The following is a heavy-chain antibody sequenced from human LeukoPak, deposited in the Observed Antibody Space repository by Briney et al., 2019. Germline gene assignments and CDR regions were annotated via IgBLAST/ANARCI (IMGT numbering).Heavy chain of an antibody. CDR2: ISGSVGST. J-gene: IGHJ4*02. V-gene: IGHV3-23*01. Sequence: GGSLRLSCAASGFTFSTYAMGWVRQAPGKGLEWVSTISGSVGSTYYAASVKGRFTISRDNSKTTLYLQMHSLRADDTAVYYCAKGKYNWNTESFDYWGQGTLVTVSS. D-gene: IGHD1/OR15-1a*01. CDR3: AKGKYNWNTESFDY. CDR1: GFTFSTYA.